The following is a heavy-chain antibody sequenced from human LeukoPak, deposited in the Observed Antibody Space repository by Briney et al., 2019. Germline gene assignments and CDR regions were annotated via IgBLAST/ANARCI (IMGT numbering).Heavy chain of an antibody. Sequence: PSETLSLTCAVYGGSFCGSYWSCLRQPPGKGLGWGGEINHSGNTNYNPSLKSRVTISVDTSKNQFSLKLSSVTAADTAVYYCARRRGYYDSSGYYFRLDFDYWGQGTLVTVSS. V-gene: IGHV4-34*01. J-gene: IGHJ4*02. CDR1: GGSFCGSY. CDR2: INHSGNT. D-gene: IGHD3-22*01. CDR3: ARRRGYYDSSGYYFRLDFDY.